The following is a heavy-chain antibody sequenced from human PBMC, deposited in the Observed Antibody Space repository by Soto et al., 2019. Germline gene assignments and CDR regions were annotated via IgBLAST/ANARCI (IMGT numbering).Heavy chain of an antibody. Sequence: GASVKVSCKASGGTFRRYIVSWVRQAPGQGLEWMGAFIPIFGESIYAQRFQGRVTITADESTSTAYMELSSLRSEDTAVYYCARDVYADPPMESLYYFYIMDVWGQGTTVTVSS. CDR3: ARDVYADPPMESLYYFYIMDV. D-gene: IGHD5-18*01. CDR2: FIPIFGES. J-gene: IGHJ6*02. CDR1: GGTFRRYI. V-gene: IGHV1-69*13.